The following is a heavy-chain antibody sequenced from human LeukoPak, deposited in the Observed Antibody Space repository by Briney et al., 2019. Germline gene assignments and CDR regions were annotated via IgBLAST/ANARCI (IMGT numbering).Heavy chain of an antibody. V-gene: IGHV3-74*01. D-gene: IGHD3-22*01. CDR3: ARDRGYTFDY. CDR2: VKSDGSDT. J-gene: IGHJ4*02. Sequence: GGSLRLSCAASGFAFNTYWMHWVRQAPGKGLVWVSRVKSDGSDTTYTDSVKGRFTISRDNAKNTLYLQMNSLSAEDTAMYFCARDRGYTFDYWGQGTLVTVSS. CDR1: GFAFNTYW.